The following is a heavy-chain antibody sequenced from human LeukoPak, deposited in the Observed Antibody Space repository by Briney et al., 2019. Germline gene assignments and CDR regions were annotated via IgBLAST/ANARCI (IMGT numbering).Heavy chain of an antibody. J-gene: IGHJ6*02. CDR1: GGFISSGTHY. V-gene: IGHV4-61*02. CDR2: IFTSGRP. D-gene: IGHD3-22*01. CDR3: AKGNYSDSSGYYYDYYYGLDV. Sequence: PSQTLSLTCDVSGGFISSGTHYWTWIRQPVGKGLEWLGRIFTSGRPAYNSSLESRLTISIDKSKNQFYLKLTSVTAADTAVYYCAKGNYSDSSGYYYDYYYGLDVWGQGTTVTVSS.